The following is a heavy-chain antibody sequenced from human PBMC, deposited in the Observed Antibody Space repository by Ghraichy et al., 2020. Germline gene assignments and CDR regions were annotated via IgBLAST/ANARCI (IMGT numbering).Heavy chain of an antibody. V-gene: IGHV3-30-3*01. D-gene: IGHD4-17*01. CDR2: ISYDGSNK. CDR3: ARGRYGDQRDYYYYYYMDV. Sequence: GGSLRLSCAASGFTFSSYAMHWVRQAPGKGLEWVAVISYDGSNKYYADSVKGRFTISRDNSKNTLYLQMNSLRAEDTAVYYCARGRYGDQRDYYYYYYMDVWGKGTTVTVSS. J-gene: IGHJ6*03. CDR1: GFTFSSYA.